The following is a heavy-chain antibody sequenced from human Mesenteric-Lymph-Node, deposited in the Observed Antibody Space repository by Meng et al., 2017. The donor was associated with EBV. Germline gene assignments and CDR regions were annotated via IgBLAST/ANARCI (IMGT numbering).Heavy chain of an antibody. CDR1: GGSISSSNW. J-gene: IGHJ4*02. Sequence: QGLLQEAGPGLGKPSGTRSLTCAVSGGSISSSNWWSWVRQPSGKGLEWIGEIYHSGTTNYNPSLKSRVTISVDKSKNQFSLKLSSVTAADTAVYYCARDRGGELLGAVPFDFWGQGTLVTVSS. CDR2: IYHSGTT. D-gene: IGHD1-26*01. V-gene: IGHV4-4*02. CDR3: ARDRGGELLGAVPFDF.